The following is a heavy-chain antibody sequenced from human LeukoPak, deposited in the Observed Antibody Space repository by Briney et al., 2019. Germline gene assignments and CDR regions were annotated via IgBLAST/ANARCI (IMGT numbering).Heavy chain of an antibody. J-gene: IGHJ4*02. CDR1: GYTFTGYY. D-gene: IGHD2-2*02. Sequence: ASVKVSRKASGYTFTGYYMHWVRQAPGQGLEWMGWINPNSGGTNYAQKFQGRVTMTRDTSISTAYMELSRLRSDDTAVYYCARWRVPAAIEDYWGQGTLVTVSS. CDR2: INPNSGGT. V-gene: IGHV1-2*02. CDR3: ARWRVPAAIEDY.